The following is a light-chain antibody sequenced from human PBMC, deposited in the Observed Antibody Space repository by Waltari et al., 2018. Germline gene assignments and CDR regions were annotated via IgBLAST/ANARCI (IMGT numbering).Light chain of an antibody. CDR1: NSDVGNYNL. CDR3: CAYAGSSIYV. V-gene: IGLV2-23*01. Sequence: QSALTQPAAVSGSPGQSITISCAGSNSDVGNYNLVSWYQQHPGEAPKLLIFETTKRPSGVSDRFAGSRSGTTASLTISGLQAEDEAEYSCCAYAGSSIYVFGSGTRVTVL. CDR2: ETT. J-gene: IGLJ1*01.